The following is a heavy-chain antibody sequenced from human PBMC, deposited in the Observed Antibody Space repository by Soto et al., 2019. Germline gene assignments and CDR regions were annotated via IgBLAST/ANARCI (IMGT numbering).Heavy chain of an antibody. CDR2: INAGNGNT. CDR1: GYTFTNYA. CDR3: ARVRSGLEYSSGWSVDY. D-gene: IGHD6-19*01. Sequence: GASVKVSCKASGYTFTNYAVHCLRQAPGQGLEWMGWINAGNGNTKYSQKFQGRVTITRDTSASTAYMELSSLSSEDTAGYYCARVRSGLEYSSGWSVDYWGQGTLVTVSS. J-gene: IGHJ4*02. V-gene: IGHV1-3*01.